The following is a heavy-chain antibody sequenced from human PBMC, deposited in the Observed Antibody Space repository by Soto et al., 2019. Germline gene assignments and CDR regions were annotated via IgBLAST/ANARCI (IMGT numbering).Heavy chain of an antibody. J-gene: IGHJ4*02. CDR1: GFTFSSYG. Sequence: GGSLRLSCAASGFTFSSYGMHWVRQAPGKGLEWVAVIWYDGSNKYYADSVKGRFTISRDNSKNTLYLQMNSLRAEDTAVYYCARDPGLHPDYFDYWGQGTLVTVSS. CDR2: IWYDGSNK. V-gene: IGHV3-33*01. CDR3: ARDPGLHPDYFDY. D-gene: IGHD4-4*01.